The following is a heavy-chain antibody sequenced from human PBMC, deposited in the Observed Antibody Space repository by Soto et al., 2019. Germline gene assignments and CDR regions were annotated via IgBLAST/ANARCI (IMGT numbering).Heavy chain of an antibody. Sequence: GGSLRLSCAASGFTFSSYAMSWVRQAPGKGLEWVSAISGSGGSTYYADSVKGRFTISRDNSKNTLYLQMNSLRAEDTAVYYCATKLHDYSNYYYGMDVWGQGTTVTVSS. V-gene: IGHV3-23*01. CDR2: ISGSGGST. CDR1: GFTFSSYA. J-gene: IGHJ6*02. D-gene: IGHD4-4*01. CDR3: ATKLHDYSNYYYGMDV.